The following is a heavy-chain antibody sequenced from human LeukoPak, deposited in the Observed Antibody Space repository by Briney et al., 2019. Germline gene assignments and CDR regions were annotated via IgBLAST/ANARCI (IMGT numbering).Heavy chain of an antibody. Sequence: GGSLRLSCAASGFTFSSYEMNWVRQAPGKGLEWVSYISSSGSTIYYADSVKGRFTISRDNSKNTLYLQMNSLRAEDTAVYYCAKLPGVAYYYDSSGYADPSSSAFDIWGQGTMVTVSS. V-gene: IGHV3-48*03. CDR3: AKLPGVAYYYDSSGYADPSSSAFDI. J-gene: IGHJ3*02. CDR2: ISSSGSTI. D-gene: IGHD3-22*01. CDR1: GFTFSSYE.